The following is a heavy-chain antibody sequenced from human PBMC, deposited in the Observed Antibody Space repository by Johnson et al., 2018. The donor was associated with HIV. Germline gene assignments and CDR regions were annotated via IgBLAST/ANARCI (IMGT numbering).Heavy chain of an antibody. CDR1: GFTVSSNY. V-gene: IGHV3-15*01. D-gene: IGHD3-10*01. Sequence: EQLVESGGGLVQPGRSLRLSCAASGFTVSSNYMSWVRQAPGKGLEWVSGLNCSGGTTDYAAPVKGRFTISRDDSENTLYLQMNSLKTEDTAVYYWNTVGGFDAFDIWGPGTMVTVSS. CDR3: NTVGGFDAFDI. CDR2: LNCSGGTT. J-gene: IGHJ3*02.